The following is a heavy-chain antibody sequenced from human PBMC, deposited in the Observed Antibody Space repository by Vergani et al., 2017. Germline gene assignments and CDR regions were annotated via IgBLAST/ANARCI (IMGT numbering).Heavy chain of an antibody. CDR1: GGSFNTYY. CDR3: ARNPYCGGDCYSDAFDI. Sequence: QVQLEESGPRLVKPSETLSLTCTVSGGSFNTYYWSWIRQSPGKGLEWIGYIYSTGSTNYNPSLNSRVTMSVDTSKNQFSLKLSSVTAADTAVYYCARNPYCGGDCYSDAFDIWGQGTMVTVSS. V-gene: IGHV4-59*13. J-gene: IGHJ3*02. CDR2: IYSTGST. D-gene: IGHD2-21*02.